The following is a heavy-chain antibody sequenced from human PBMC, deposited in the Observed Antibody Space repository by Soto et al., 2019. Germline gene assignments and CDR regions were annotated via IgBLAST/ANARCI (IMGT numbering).Heavy chain of an antibody. CDR1: GFTFSRYS. CDR3: ARGPHYYDSSGYPPDY. J-gene: IGHJ4*02. V-gene: IGHV3-21*01. CDR2: SSSSSSYI. D-gene: IGHD3-22*01. Sequence: PGRSLILSCAWPGFTFSRYSMNWVRQAPGKGLEWVSFSSSSSSYIYYADSVKGRFTISRDNAKNSLYLQMNSLRAEYTAVYYCARGPHYYDSSGYPPDYWGQGTLVTVSS.